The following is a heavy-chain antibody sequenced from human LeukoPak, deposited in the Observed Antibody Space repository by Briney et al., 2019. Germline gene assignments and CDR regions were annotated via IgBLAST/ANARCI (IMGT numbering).Heavy chain of an antibody. V-gene: IGHV3-74*01. J-gene: IGHJ5*02. CDR2: INSDGSST. CDR1: GFPFSSYW. CDR3: ARGGYNWNDDWFDP. Sequence: GGPLRLPCQASGFPFSSYWMHWVRQAPGKGLVGVSRINSDGSSTSYADSVKGRFTISRDNAKNTLYLQMNSLRAEDTAVYYCARGGYNWNDDWFDPWGQGTLVTVSS. D-gene: IGHD1-1*01.